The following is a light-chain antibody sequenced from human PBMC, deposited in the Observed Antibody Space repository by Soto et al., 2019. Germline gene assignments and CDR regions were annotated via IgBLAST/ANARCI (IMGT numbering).Light chain of an antibody. CDR3: QSYDISLSVV. CDR2: GTS. CDR1: SSNIGAGHG. Sequence: QSVLTQPPSVSGAPGQRVTISCTGSSSNIGAGHGVHWYQQLPGTAPKLLIYGTSNRPSGVPDRFSGSKSGTSAPLAITGLQAEDEADYYCQSYDISLSVVFGGGTKLTVL. V-gene: IGLV1-40*01. J-gene: IGLJ2*01.